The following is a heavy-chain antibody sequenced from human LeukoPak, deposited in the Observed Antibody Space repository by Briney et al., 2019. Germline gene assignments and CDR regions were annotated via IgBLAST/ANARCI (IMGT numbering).Heavy chain of an antibody. D-gene: IGHD1-26*01. Sequence: GGSLRLSCAASGFTSSNYAMHWVRQAPGKGLEWVAVISYDGSNKYYTDSVKGRFNISRDNSKNTLYLQMSSLRAEDTSMYYCARPQSKWELLSYFDYWGQGTLVTVSS. CDR2: ISYDGSNK. J-gene: IGHJ4*02. V-gene: IGHV3-30-3*01. CDR1: GFTSSNYA. CDR3: ARPQSKWELLSYFDY.